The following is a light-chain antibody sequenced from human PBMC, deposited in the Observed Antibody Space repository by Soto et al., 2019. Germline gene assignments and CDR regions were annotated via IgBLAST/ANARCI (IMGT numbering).Light chain of an antibody. Sequence: EIVLTQSPATLSLSPGERATLSCRASQSVSSYLAWYQQKPGQAPSLLIYDASNRATGIPARFSGSGSGTDFTLTISSLEPEDFAVYYCQQRSNWLETFGQGTKVEIK. J-gene: IGKJ1*01. V-gene: IGKV3-11*01. CDR3: QQRSNWLET. CDR2: DAS. CDR1: QSVSSY.